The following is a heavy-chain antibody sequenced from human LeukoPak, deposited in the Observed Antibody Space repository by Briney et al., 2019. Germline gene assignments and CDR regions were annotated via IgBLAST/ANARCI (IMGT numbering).Heavy chain of an antibody. J-gene: IGHJ5*02. CDR3: ARGSRGYYDSSNWFDP. CDR1: GFTVGTNY. V-gene: IGHV3-53*01. CDR2: IHSDAST. D-gene: IGHD3-22*01. Sequence: PGGSLRLSCAASGFTVGTNYMSWVRQAPGKGLEWVSVIHSDASTYYADSVKGRFTTSRDTSKNTLYLQMNSLRAGDTAVYYCARGSRGYYDSSNWFDPWGQGTLVTVSS.